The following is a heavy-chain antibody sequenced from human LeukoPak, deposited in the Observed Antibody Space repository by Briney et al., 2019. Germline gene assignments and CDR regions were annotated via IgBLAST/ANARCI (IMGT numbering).Heavy chain of an antibody. Sequence: PSETLSFTCTVSGGSISSYYWSWIRQPPGKGLEGIGYIYYSGSTNYNPSLKSRVTISVDTSKNQFSLKLSSVTAADTAVYYCAGDGDCSSTSCGMDVWGKGTTVTVSS. D-gene: IGHD2-2*01. CDR2: IYYSGST. V-gene: IGHV4-59*12. CDR3: AGDGDCSSTSCGMDV. CDR1: GGSISSYY. J-gene: IGHJ6*04.